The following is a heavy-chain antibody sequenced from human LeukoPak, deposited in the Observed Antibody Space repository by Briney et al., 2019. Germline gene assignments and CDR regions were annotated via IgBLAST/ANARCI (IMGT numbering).Heavy chain of an antibody. Sequence: GGSLRLSCAASGFTFSSYAMHWVRQAPGKGLEWVAVISYDGSNKYFADSVKGRFTISRDNSKNTLYLQMNSLRAEDTAVYYCARGWSPLGYGYAWGISDYWGQGTLVTVSS. D-gene: IGHD3-16*01. V-gene: IGHV3-30-3*01. CDR2: ISYDGSNK. CDR1: GFTFSSYA. J-gene: IGHJ4*02. CDR3: ARGWSPLGYGYAWGISDY.